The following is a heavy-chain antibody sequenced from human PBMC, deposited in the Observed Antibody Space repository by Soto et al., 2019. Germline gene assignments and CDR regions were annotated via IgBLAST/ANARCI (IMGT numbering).Heavy chain of an antibody. D-gene: IGHD2-2*02. CDR2: SYSSSGT. J-gene: IGHJ6*02. CDR1: GGSVSRDTHY. V-gene: IGHV4-61*01. CDR3: ARFARSCSGTTCYTRADV. Sequence: ASVTLSLTCPLSGGSVSRDTHYSSCSRQPPGNQLQSIPFSYSSSGTNYNHSLTSRVTRSVDTSKNHCTLQLRSVILADTTVYHCARFARSCSGTTCYTRADVWGQGTTVTVSS.